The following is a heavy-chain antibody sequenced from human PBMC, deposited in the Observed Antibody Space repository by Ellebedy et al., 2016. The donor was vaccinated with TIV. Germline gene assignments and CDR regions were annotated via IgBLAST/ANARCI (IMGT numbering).Heavy chain of an antibody. J-gene: IGHJ4*02. CDR2: INHSGST. CDR1: GGSFSGYY. Sequence: SETLSLTCAVYGGSFSGYYWSWIRQPPGKGLEWIGEINHSGSTNYNPSLKSRVTISVDTSKNQFSLKLSSVTAADTAVYYCAGRPASILNSGLVYWGQGTLVTVSS. CDR3: AGRPASILNSGLVY. D-gene: IGHD4-23*01. V-gene: IGHV4-34*01.